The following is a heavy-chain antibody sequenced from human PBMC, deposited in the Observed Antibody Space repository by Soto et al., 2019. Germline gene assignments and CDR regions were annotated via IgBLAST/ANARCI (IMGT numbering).Heavy chain of an antibody. CDR2: TYYNGNA. V-gene: IGHV4-39*01. CDR1: GNSIDRSNYY. J-gene: IGHJ4*02. D-gene: IGHD3-22*01. CDR3: ARHFVAVVIKGWGY. Sequence: QLQLQESGPGVVKPSETLSLTCTVSGNSIDRSNYYWDWIRQPPGKGLEWIGTTYYNGNAYYNPSLKCRVTMPVATSKNQFSLKLISVTAADTAVYYCARHFVAVVIKGWGYWGQGALVTVSS.